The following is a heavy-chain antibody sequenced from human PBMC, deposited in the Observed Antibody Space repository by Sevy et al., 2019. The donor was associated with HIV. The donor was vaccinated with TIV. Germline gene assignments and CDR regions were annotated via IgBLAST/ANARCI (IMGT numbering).Heavy chain of an antibody. J-gene: IGHJ4*02. CDR2: IIPIFGTA. CDR3: ARDPPYYYDSSGYQEDY. V-gene: IGHV1-69*13. Sequence: ASVKVSCKASGGTFSSYAISWVRQAPGQGLEWMGRIIPIFGTANYAQKFQGRVTITADESTSTAYMELSSLRSEDTAVYYCARDPPYYYDSSGYQEDYWGQGTLVTVSS. D-gene: IGHD3-22*01. CDR1: GGTFSSYA.